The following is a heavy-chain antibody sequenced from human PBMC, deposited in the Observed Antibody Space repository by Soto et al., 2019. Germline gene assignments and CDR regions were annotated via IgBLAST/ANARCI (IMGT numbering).Heavy chain of an antibody. Sequence: EVQLVETGGGLIQPGGSLRLSCAASGLTVSTNYLSWVRQAPGKGLEWVSIIYSDGSTFYGGSLRGRFTISRDSSKNTLYLQMDSLRAEDTAVYYCARARDSTTGTRINTMDVWGQGTTVTVSS. CDR1: GLTVSTNY. J-gene: IGHJ6*02. V-gene: IGHV3-53*02. CDR3: ARARDSTTGTRINTMDV. CDR2: IYSDGST. D-gene: IGHD4-4*01.